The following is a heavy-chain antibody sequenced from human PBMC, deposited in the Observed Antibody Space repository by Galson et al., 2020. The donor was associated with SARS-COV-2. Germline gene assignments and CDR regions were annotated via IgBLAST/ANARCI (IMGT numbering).Heavy chain of an antibody. V-gene: IGHV4-59*01. J-gene: IGHJ6*02. CDR2: IYYRGST. Sequence: SETLSLTCTVSGGSISSYYWSWIRQPPGKGLEWIGNIYYRGSTNYNPSLKNRVTISVDTSKNHFSLKLSSVTAADTAVDYCAGERYSSSRDYYGMDVWGQGTTVTVSS. CDR1: GGSISSYY. D-gene: IGHD6-13*01. CDR3: AGERYSSSRDYYGMDV.